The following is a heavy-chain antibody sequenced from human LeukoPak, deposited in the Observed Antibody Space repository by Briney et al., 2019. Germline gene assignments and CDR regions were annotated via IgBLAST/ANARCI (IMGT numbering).Heavy chain of an antibody. Sequence: SETLSLTCTVSGGSISSYYWSWIRQPPGKGLEWIGYIYCSGSTNYNPSLKSRVTISVDTSKNQFSLKLSSVTAADTAVYYCARFPPYYYDSSGYQESFDYWGQGTLVTVSS. CDR2: IYCSGST. D-gene: IGHD3-22*01. J-gene: IGHJ4*02. V-gene: IGHV4-59*12. CDR3: ARFPPYYYDSSGYQESFDY. CDR1: GGSISSYY.